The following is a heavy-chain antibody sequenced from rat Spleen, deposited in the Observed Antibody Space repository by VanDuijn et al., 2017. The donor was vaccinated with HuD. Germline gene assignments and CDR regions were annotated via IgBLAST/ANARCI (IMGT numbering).Heavy chain of an antibody. CDR3: ARDGGYNNWGAFAY. CDR2: IWTGGST. Sequence: QVQLKESGPGLVQPSQTLSLTCTVSEFSLTGNNIHWVRQPPGKSLVWMGTIWTGGSTAYNSPLKSRLSISRDTSKSQVFLKMNSLQTEDTATYDCARDGGYNNWGAFAYWGQGTLVTVSS. V-gene: IGHV2-30*01. J-gene: IGHJ3*01. D-gene: IGHD1-10*01. CDR1: EFSLTGNN.